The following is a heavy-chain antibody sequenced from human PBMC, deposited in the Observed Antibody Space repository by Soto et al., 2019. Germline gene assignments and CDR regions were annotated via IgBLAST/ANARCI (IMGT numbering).Heavy chain of an antibody. V-gene: IGHV3-21*01. D-gene: IGHD5-12*01. J-gene: IGHJ4*02. CDR1: GFTFSSYS. CDR3: AIDRRDGYNFDY. CDR2: ISSSSSYI. Sequence: EVQLVESGGGLVKPGGSLRLSCAASGFTFSSYSMNWVRQAPGKGLEWVSSISSSSSYIYYADSVKGRFTISRDNAKNSLYLQTNSLRAEDTAVYYCAIDRRDGYNFDYWGQGTLGTVSS.